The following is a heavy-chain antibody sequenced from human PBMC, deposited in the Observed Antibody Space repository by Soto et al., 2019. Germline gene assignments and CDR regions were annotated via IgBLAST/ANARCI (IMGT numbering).Heavy chain of an antibody. CDR2: ISSSSYI. D-gene: IGHD6-6*01. Sequence: ARGSLRLSCAASGFTFSSYSMNWVRQAPGKGLEWVSSISSSSYIYYADSVKGRFTISRDNAKNSLYLQMNSLRAEDTAVYYCARDSRIAARSLDYWGQGTLVTVSS. CDR1: GFTFSSYS. V-gene: IGHV3-21*01. CDR3: ARDSRIAARSLDY. J-gene: IGHJ4*02.